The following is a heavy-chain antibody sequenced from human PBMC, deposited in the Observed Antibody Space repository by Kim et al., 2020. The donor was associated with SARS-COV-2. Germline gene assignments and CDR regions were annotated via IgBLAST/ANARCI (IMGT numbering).Heavy chain of an antibody. CDR2: ISSSSSYI. Sequence: GGSLRLSCAASGFTFSSYSMNWVRQAPGKGLEWVSSISSSSSYIYYADSVKGRFTISRDNAKNSLYLQMNSLRAEDTAVYYCAREGYTIFGVVGFDYWGQGTLVTVSS. CDR1: GFTFSSYS. J-gene: IGHJ5*01. CDR3: AREGYTIFGVVGFDY. D-gene: IGHD3-3*01. V-gene: IGHV3-21*01.